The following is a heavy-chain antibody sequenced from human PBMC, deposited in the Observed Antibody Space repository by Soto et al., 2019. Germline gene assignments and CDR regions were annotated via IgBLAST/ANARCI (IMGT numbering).Heavy chain of an antibody. J-gene: IGHJ4*02. CDR2: IYPGDSDT. D-gene: IGHD1-20*01. CDR1: GYSFTSYW. Sequence: GESLKISCKGSGYSFTSYWIGWVRQMPGKGLEWVGIIYPGDSDTRYSPSFQGQVTISADRSISTAYLQWSSLKASDTGMYYCARGITGTTTPRYFDYWGQGTLVTVSS. CDR3: ARGITGTTTPRYFDY. V-gene: IGHV5-51*01.